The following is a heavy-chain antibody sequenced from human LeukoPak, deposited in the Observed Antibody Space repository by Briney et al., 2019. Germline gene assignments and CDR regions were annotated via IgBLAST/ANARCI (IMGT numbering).Heavy chain of an antibody. CDR1: GFTFSSYE. D-gene: IGHD2-2*01. J-gene: IGHJ4*02. Sequence: GGSLRLSCAASGFTFSSYEMNWVRQAPGKGLEWVSYISSSGSTIYYADSVKGRFTISRDNAKNSLYLQMNSLGAEDTAVYYCARDGVVPASSIDYWGQGTLVTVSS. CDR3: ARDGVVPASSIDY. V-gene: IGHV3-48*03. CDR2: ISSSGSTI.